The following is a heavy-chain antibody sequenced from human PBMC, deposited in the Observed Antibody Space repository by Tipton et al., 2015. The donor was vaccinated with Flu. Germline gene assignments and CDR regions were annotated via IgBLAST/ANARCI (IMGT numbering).Heavy chain of an antibody. V-gene: IGHV4-39*07. CDR3: ARDPTQRCGGDCYSTWASYYGMDV. CDR2: IYYSGST. J-gene: IGHJ6*02. D-gene: IGHD2-21*02. CDR1: GGSISSSSYY. Sequence: GLVKPSETLSLTCTVSGGSISSSSYYWGWIRQPPGKGLEWSGSIYYSGSTYYNPSLKSRVTISVDTSKNQFSLKLSSVTAADTAVYYCARDPTQRCGGDCYSTWASYYGMDVWGQGTTVTVSS.